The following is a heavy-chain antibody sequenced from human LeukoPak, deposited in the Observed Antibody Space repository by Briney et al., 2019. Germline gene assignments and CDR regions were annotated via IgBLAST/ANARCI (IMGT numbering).Heavy chain of an antibody. CDR3: ARDPGQWLVLPLFDY. V-gene: IGHV3-21*01. CDR2: IGSSSGHI. CDR1: GFTFSSYS. D-gene: IGHD6-19*01. J-gene: IGHJ4*02. Sequence: GGSLRLSCAASGFTFSSYSMNWVRQAPGEGLEWVSSIGSSSGHIYYADSVRGRFTISRDNAKNSLYLQMNSLRAEDTAVYYCARDPGQWLVLPLFDYWGQGTLVTVSS.